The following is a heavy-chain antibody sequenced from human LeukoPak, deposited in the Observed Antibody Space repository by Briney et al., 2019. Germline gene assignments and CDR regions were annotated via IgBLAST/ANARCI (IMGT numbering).Heavy chain of an antibody. CDR1: GFTFSTSP. Sequence: GGSLRLSCSASGFTFSTSPMNWVRQAPGKGLEYVSGISGSGATTYYADSVKGRFTISRDNSKNTLYVQMSSLRAEDTAVYYCVKPVRAAGADADYWRWGTLIIVSS. D-gene: IGHD6-13*01. V-gene: IGHV3-64*05. CDR3: VKPVRAAGADADY. J-gene: IGHJ4*02. CDR2: ISGSGATT.